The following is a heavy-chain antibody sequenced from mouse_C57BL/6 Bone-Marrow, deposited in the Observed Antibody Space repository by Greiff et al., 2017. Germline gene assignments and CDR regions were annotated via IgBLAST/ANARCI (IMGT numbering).Heavy chain of an antibody. CDR1: GYTFTSYW. J-gene: IGHJ3*01. CDR3: AIPLYSNYPVAY. V-gene: IGHV1-64*01. Sequence: VQLQQPGAELVKPGASVKLSCKASGYTFTSYWMHWVKQRPGQGLEWIGMIHPNSGSTNYNEKFKSKATLTVDKSSSTAYMQLSSLTSEDSAVYYCAIPLYSNYPVAYWGQGTLVTVSA. D-gene: IGHD2-5*01. CDR2: IHPNSGST.